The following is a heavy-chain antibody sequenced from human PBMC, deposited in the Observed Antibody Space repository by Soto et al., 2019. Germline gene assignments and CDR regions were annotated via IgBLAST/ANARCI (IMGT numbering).Heavy chain of an antibody. D-gene: IGHD6-13*01. CDR2: ISRSSSYI. V-gene: IGHV3-21*01. J-gene: IGHJ4*02. CDR1: GFTFSNYT. Sequence: EVQLVESGGGLVKPGGSLRLSCAASGFTFSNYTMNWVRQAPGKGLEWVSSISRSSSYIYYADSVKGRFTISRDNAKNSLYLQMNSLRAEDTAVYYCARDLIAASGKGDDYWGQGTLVTVSS. CDR3: ARDLIAASGKGDDY.